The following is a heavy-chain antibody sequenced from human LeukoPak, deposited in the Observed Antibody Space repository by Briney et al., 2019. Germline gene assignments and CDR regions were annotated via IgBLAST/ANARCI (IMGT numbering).Heavy chain of an antibody. Sequence: GGSLRLSCAASGFTFSSYSMNWVRQAPGKGLEWVPSISSSSSYIYYADSVKGRFTISRDNAKNSLYLQMNSLRAEDTAVYYCARGLEGYNFYYWGQGTLVAVSS. V-gene: IGHV3-21*01. CDR2: ISSSSSYI. D-gene: IGHD5-24*01. J-gene: IGHJ4*02. CDR1: GFTFSSYS. CDR3: ARGLEGYNFYY.